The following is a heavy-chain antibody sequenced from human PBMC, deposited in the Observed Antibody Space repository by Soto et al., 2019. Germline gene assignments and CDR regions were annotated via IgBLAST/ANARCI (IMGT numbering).Heavy chain of an antibody. D-gene: IGHD4-17*01. Sequence: GSLRLSCAASGFTVSSNYMSWVRQSPGKGLEWVSLIYSGGSTKYADSVKGRFTISRDNSKNTLYLQMNSLRAEDTAVYYCAALLPTVVTLLHYSGQGSLVIVSS. CDR1: GFTVSSNY. J-gene: IGHJ1*01. CDR3: AALLPTVVTLLHY. CDR2: IYSGGST. V-gene: IGHV3-66*01.